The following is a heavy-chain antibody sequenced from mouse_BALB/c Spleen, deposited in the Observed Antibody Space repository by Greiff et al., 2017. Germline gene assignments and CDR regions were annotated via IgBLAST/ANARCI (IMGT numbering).Heavy chain of an antibody. D-gene: IGHD1-2*01. CDR1: GFAFSSYD. CDR3: ARHRAITTATSLYYFDY. Sequence: EVKVVESGGGLVKPGGSLKLSCAASGFAFSSYDMSWVRQTPEKRLEWVAYISSGGGSTYYPDTVKGRFTISRDNAKNTLYLQMSSLKSEDTAMYYCARHRAITTATSLYYFDYWGQGTTLTVSS. CDR2: ISSGGGST. J-gene: IGHJ2*01. V-gene: IGHV5-12-1*01.